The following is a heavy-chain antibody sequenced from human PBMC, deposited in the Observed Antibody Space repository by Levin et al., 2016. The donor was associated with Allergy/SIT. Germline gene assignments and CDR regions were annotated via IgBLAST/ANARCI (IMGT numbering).Heavy chain of an antibody. CDR2: IYSGGST. CDR3: ARVPTSNYYYGMDV. V-gene: IGHV3-53*01. Sequence: WIRQPPGKGLEWVSVIYSGGSTYYADSVKGRFTISRDNSKNTLYLQMNSLRAEDTAVYYCARVPTSNYYYGMDVWGQGTTVTVSS. J-gene: IGHJ6*02. D-gene: IGHD2-2*01.